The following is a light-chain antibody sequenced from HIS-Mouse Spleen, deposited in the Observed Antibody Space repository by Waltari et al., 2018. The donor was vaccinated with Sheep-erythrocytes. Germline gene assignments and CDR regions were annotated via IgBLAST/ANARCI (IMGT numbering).Light chain of an antibody. CDR2: EGS. CDR3: CSYAGSSTPWV. Sequence: QSALTQPASVSGSPGQSITISCTGTSRDVGRYNRVPWYQQHPGKAPKLMIYEGSKRPSGVSNRFSGSKSGNTASLTISGLQAEDEADYYCCSYAGSSTPWVFGGGTKLTVL. CDR1: SRDVGRYNR. J-gene: IGLJ3*02. V-gene: IGLV2-23*01.